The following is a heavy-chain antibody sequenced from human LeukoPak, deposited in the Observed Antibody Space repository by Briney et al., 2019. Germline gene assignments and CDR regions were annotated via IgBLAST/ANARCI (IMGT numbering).Heavy chain of an antibody. Sequence: GGSLRLSCAASGFTFSSYGMHWVRQAPRKGLEWVAVISYDGSNKYYADSVKGRFTISRDNSKNTLYLQMNSLRAEDTAVYYCAKVVPTELTEPPFDYWGQGTLVTVSS. CDR1: GFTFSSYG. J-gene: IGHJ4*02. CDR2: ISYDGSNK. V-gene: IGHV3-30*18. CDR3: AKVVPTELTEPPFDY. D-gene: IGHD1-7*01.